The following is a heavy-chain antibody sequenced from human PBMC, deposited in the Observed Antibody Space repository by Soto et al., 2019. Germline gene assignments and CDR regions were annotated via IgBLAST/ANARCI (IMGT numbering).Heavy chain of an antibody. J-gene: IGHJ6*02. CDR3: ARDLVLVSAGLYYYYGMDV. D-gene: IGHD2-2*01. V-gene: IGHV3-7*01. CDR2: IKQDGTEK. CDR1: GFSISDYW. Sequence: GGSLRLSCAASGFSISDYWMSWVRQAPGKGLEWVANIKQDGTEKYYVDSVKGRFTISRDNAKNSLFLQMTSLRAEDTAVYYCARDLVLVSAGLYYYYGMDVWGQGTTVTVSS.